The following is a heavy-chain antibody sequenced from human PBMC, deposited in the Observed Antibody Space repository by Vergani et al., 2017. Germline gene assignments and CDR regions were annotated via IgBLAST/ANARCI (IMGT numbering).Heavy chain of an antibody. Sequence: EVQLVESGGGLVQPGGSLRLSCAASGFTFSSYSMNWVRQAPGKGLEWVAYISSSSSTIYYADSVKGRFTISRDNAKNSLYLQMNSLRAEDTAVYYCARGTYDFWSGPSGPNWFDPWGQGTLVTVSS. J-gene: IGHJ5*02. D-gene: IGHD3-3*01. CDR2: ISSSSSTI. CDR1: GFTFSSYS. CDR3: ARGTYDFWSGPSGPNWFDP. V-gene: IGHV3-48*01.